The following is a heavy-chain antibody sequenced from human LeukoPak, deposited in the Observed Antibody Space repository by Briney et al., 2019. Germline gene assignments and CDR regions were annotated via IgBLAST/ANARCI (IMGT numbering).Heavy chain of an antibody. Sequence: GGSLRLPCAASGFTFSTYWMTWVRQAPGQGLEWVASIKEDESEKNYVDSVKGRFTISRDNARNSLYLQMNSVRVEDTALYYCARDPYDRGGYGAFDLWGQGSMVTVSS. CDR1: GFTFSTYW. V-gene: IGHV3-7*01. J-gene: IGHJ3*01. CDR3: ARDPYDRGGYGAFDL. D-gene: IGHD3-22*01. CDR2: IKEDESEK.